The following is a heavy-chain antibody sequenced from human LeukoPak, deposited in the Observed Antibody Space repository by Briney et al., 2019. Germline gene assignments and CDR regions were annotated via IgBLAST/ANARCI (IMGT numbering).Heavy chain of an antibody. D-gene: IGHD3-9*01. CDR2: ISYDGSNK. CDR1: GFTFSSYG. V-gene: IGHV3-30*18. CDR3: AKDSLWRYFDCRGADY. J-gene: IGHJ4*02. Sequence: PGGSLRLSCAASGFTFSSYGMHWVRQAPGKGLEWVAVISYDGSNKYYADSVKGRFTISRDNSKNTLYLQMNSLRAEDTAVYYCAKDSLWRYFDCRGADYWGQGTLITVSS.